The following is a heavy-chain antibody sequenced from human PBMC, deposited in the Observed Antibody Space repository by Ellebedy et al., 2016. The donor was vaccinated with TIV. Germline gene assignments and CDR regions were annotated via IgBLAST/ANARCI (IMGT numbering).Heavy chain of an antibody. D-gene: IGHD6-6*01. CDR1: GYTFTGYF. V-gene: IGHV1-2*02. CDR3: ARTRGSSSVELDP. Sequence: ASVKVSCKASGYTFTGYFVHWVRQAPGQGLEWMGWINSNSGGTNHEQKFQGRVSMTRDTSISTAYMELSSLKFDDTAIYYCARTRGSSSVELDPWGQGTLVTVSS. J-gene: IGHJ5*02. CDR2: INSNSGGT.